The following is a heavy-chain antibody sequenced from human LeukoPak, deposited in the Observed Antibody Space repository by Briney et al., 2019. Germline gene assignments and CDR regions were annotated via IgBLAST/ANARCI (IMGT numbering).Heavy chain of an antibody. Sequence: GGSLRLSCAASGFTFSNSWMNWVRQAPGKGLEWVANIKQDGSEKYHVDSVKGRFTISRDNAKNSLYLQMNSLRAEDTAVYYCARITVVTSSSAFDIWGQGTMVTVSS. J-gene: IGHJ3*02. CDR3: ARITVVTSSSAFDI. V-gene: IGHV3-7*03. CDR1: GFTFSNSW. D-gene: IGHD4-23*01. CDR2: IKQDGSEK.